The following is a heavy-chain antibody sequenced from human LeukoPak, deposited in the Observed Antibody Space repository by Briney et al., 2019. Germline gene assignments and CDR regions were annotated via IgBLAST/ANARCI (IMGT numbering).Heavy chain of an antibody. V-gene: IGHV4-39*01. CDR2: LYYSGSS. D-gene: IGHD3-22*01. CDR3: AKSRNYYESRDAFDI. Sequence: PSETLSLTCTVSGGSTSSSSSYWAWIRQPPGKGLEWIGSLYYSGSSSYNPSLKSRLTISVDISKNKFSLRLSSVTAADTAVYYCAKSRNYYESRDAFDIWGQGTTVTVSS. CDR1: GGSTSSSSSY. J-gene: IGHJ3*02.